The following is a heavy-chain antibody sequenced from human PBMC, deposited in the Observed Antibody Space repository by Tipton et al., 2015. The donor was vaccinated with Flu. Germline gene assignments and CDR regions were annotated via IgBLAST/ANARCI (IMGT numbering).Heavy chain of an antibody. CDR1: GGSISSYY. Sequence: TLSLTCTVSGGSISSYYWSWIRQPPGKGLEWIGYIYYSGSTNYNPSLKSRVTISVDTSKNQFSLKLSSVTAADTAVYYCARVGGYYYYGMDVWGQGTTVTVSS. CDR3: ARVGGYYYYGMDV. J-gene: IGHJ6*02. V-gene: IGHV4-59*12. CDR2: IYYSGST.